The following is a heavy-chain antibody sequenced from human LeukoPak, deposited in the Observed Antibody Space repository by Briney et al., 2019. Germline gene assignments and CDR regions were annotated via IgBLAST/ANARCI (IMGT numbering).Heavy chain of an antibody. CDR1: GFTVSSNY. J-gene: IGHJ4*02. D-gene: IGHD3-22*01. Sequence: GGSLRLSCAASGFTVSSNYMSWVRQAPGKGLEWVSVIYSGGSTYYADSVKGRFTISRDNSKNTLYLQMNSLRAEDTAVYYCARDGIPYYDSSGYYYVYWGQGTLVTVSS. CDR3: ARDGIPYYDSSGYYYVY. CDR2: IYSGGST. V-gene: IGHV3-53*01.